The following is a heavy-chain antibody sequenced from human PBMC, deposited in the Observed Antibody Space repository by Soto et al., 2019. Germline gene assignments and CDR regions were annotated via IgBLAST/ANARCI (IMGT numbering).Heavy chain of an antibody. CDR1: GFPFSTYA. CDR3: ATDPRVLTPEDYCFDH. Sequence: QVQLVESGGGVVQPGRSLRLSCAASGFPFSTYALHWIRQAPGKGLEWVAVISYHGLTTYYADPVQGRFTISRGNSENTLYLQMNSLRAEDTAVYYCATDPRVLTPEDYCFDHWGQGTLVTVSS. CDR2: ISYHGLTT. V-gene: IGHV3-30-3*01. J-gene: IGHJ4*02.